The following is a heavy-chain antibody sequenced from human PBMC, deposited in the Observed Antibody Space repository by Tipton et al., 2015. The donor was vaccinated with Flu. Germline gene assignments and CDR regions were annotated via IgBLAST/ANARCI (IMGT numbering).Heavy chain of an antibody. Sequence: TLSLTCTVSGGPISSGGDYWSWIRQHPGKGLEWIGYIYYIGNTYHNPSLKSRLTMSVDTSKNQFSLRLNSVTAADTAVYYCARTRLESWFDPWGQGILVTVSS. CDR3: ARTRLESWFDP. J-gene: IGHJ5*02. D-gene: IGHD3-3*01. CDR2: IYYIGNT. V-gene: IGHV4-31*03. CDR1: GGPISSGGDY.